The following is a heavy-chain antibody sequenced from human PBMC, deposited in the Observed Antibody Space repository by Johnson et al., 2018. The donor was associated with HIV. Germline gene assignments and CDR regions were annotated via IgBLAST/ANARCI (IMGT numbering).Heavy chain of an antibody. CDR3: AKEFRLGYPPQIDAFDI. J-gene: IGHJ3*02. Sequence: QVQLVESGGGVVQPGGSLRLSCAASGFTFSNYGMHWVRQAPGKGLEWVAFIRYDGSDKYYEDSVKGRFTVSRDNSKNTLYLQMNSLRAEDTAVYYCAKEFRLGYPPQIDAFDIWGQGTMVTVSS. V-gene: IGHV3-30*02. CDR2: IRYDGSDK. D-gene: IGHD3-9*01. CDR1: GFTFSNYG.